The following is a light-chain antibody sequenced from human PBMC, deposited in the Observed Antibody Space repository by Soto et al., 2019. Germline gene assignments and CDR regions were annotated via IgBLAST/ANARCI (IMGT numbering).Light chain of an antibody. J-gene: IGLJ2*01. Sequence: QSVLTQPASVSGSPEQSITISCTGTSSDVGGYNFVSWYQHHPAKAPKLMIYDVSNRPSGVSNRFSGSKSGNTASLTISGLQAEDEAHYYCSSFTSSDTLVVFGGGTKVTVL. V-gene: IGLV2-14*03. CDR2: DVS. CDR1: SSDVGGYNF. CDR3: SSFTSSDTLVV.